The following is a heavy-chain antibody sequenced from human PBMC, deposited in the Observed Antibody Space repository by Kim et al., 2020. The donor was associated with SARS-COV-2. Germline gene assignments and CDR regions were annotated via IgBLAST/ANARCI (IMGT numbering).Heavy chain of an antibody. V-gene: IGHV3-48*02. J-gene: IGHJ4*02. CDR1: GFTFSNYG. D-gene: IGHD6-6*01. CDR2: IGSIRTIM. CDR3: ARGGAARPDY. Sequence: GGSLSLSCAASGFTFSNYGMNWVRQTPGKGLEWVSYIGSIRTIMNYADSVKGRFTISRDNARSSLYLQLNSLRDDDTGVYYCARGGAARPDYWGQGALVIVSS.